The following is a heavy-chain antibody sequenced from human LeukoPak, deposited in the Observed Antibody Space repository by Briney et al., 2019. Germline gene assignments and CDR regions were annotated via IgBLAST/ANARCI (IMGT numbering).Heavy chain of an antibody. CDR3: ARGRYYDFWSGPTKLNWFDP. CDR2: INHSGST. Sequence: SETLSLTCAVYGGSFSGYYWSWIRQPPGKGLEWIGEINHSGSTNYNPSLESRVTISVDTSKNQFSLKLSSVTAADTAVYYCARGRYYDFWSGPTKLNWFDPWGQGTLVTVSS. CDR1: GGSFSGYY. J-gene: IGHJ5*02. D-gene: IGHD3-3*01. V-gene: IGHV4-34*01.